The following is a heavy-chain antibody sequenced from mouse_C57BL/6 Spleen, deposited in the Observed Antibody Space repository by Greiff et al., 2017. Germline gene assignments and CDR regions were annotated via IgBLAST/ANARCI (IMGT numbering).Heavy chain of an antibody. Sequence: VQLQQSGPSLVRPSQTLSLTCTVTGFSINSDCYWIWIRQFPGNKLEYIGYTFYSGITYYNTSLESRTYITRDPSKNQFSLKLSSVTAEDTATYCFAVAPISTGYGYTVDYWGQGTSVTVSS. V-gene: IGHV3-3*01. CDR1: GFSINSDCY. J-gene: IGHJ4*01. CDR2: TFYSGIT. D-gene: IGHD2-2*01. CDR3: AVAPISTGYGYTVDY.